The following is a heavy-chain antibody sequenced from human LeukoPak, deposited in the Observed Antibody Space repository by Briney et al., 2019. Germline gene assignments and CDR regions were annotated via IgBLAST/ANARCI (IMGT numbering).Heavy chain of an antibody. CDR2: IYYSGST. J-gene: IGHJ4*02. V-gene: IGHV4-39*07. CDR1: GGSISSSSYY. Sequence: SETLSLTCTVSGGSISSSSYYWGWIRQPPRKGLEWIGSIYYSGSTYYNPSLKSRVTISVDTSKNQFSLKLSSVTAADTAVYYCARVLRWNYDFDYWGQGTLVTVSS. CDR3: ARVLRWNYDFDY. D-gene: IGHD1-7*01.